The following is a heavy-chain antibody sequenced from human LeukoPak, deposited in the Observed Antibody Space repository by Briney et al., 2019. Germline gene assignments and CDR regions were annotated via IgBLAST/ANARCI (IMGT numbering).Heavy chain of an antibody. CDR3: ARHTVFVSGWYDAFDV. CDR1: GFTFSSYG. J-gene: IGHJ3*01. D-gene: IGHD6-19*01. CDR2: ISYDGSNK. Sequence: GSLRLSCAASGFTFSSYGMHWVRQAPGKGLEWVAVISYDGSNKYYADSVKGRFTISRDNSKNTLYLQMNSLRAEDTAVYYCARHTVFVSGWYDAFDVWGQGTMVTVSS. V-gene: IGHV3-30*12.